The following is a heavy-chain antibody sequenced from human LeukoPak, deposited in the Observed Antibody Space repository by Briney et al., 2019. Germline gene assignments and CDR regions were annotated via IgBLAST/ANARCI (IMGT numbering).Heavy chain of an antibody. V-gene: IGHV4-30-2*01. CDR1: GGSISSGGYS. CDR2: IYHSGST. D-gene: IGHD1-26*01. Sequence: SETLSLTCAVSGGSISSGGYSWSWIRQPPGKGLEWIGYIYHSGSTYYNPSLKSRVTISVDRSQNQFSLKLSSVTAADTAVYYCARVSSGSYYDWYFDLWGRGTLVTVSS. J-gene: IGHJ2*01. CDR3: ARVSSGSYYDWYFDL.